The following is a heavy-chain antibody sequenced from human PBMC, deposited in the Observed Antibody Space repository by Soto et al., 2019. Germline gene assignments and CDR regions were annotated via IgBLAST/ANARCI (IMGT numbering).Heavy chain of an antibody. J-gene: IGHJ1*01. CDR2: INWNSGTM. V-gene: IGHV3-9*01. D-gene: IGHD3-3*01. CDR1: GFTFDDYA. Sequence: EVQLVESGGGLVQPGRSLRLSCAASGFTFDDYAMHWVRQAPGKGLEWVSGINWNSGTMGYADSVKGRFTISRDNAKNSLYLQMNSLRAEDTALYYCAKDNTDDFWSDLIYFHHWGHGTLVTVSS. CDR3: AKDNTDDFWSDLIYFHH.